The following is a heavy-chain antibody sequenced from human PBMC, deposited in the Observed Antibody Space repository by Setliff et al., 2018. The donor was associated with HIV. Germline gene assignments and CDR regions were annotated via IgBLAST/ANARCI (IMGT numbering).Heavy chain of an antibody. V-gene: IGHV3-7*03. CDR2: IRQDGSEK. Sequence: GWSLSLSCEASGFTFSSHWMSWVRQAPGKGLEWVANIRQDGSEKYYVDSMKGRFTISRDNAGNSLDLELNYLNDEDTAVYYCARCAAGPYCRNSFDFWGRGTLVTVS. J-gene: IGHJ4*02. D-gene: IGHD1-26*01. CDR3: ARCAAGPYCRNSFDF. CDR1: GFTFSSHW.